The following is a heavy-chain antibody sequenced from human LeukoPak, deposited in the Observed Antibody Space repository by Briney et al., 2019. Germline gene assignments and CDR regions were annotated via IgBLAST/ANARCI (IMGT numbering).Heavy chain of an antibody. CDR2: INHSGST. CDR3: ARGFYGDHRTGKRLDY. Sequence: SETLSLTCAVYGGSFSGYYWSWIRQPPGKGLEWIGEINHSGSTNYNPSLKSRVTISVDTSKNQFSLKLSSVTAADTAVYYCARGFYGDHRTGKRLDYWGQGTLVTVSS. D-gene: IGHD4-17*01. V-gene: IGHV4-34*01. J-gene: IGHJ4*02. CDR1: GGSFSGYY.